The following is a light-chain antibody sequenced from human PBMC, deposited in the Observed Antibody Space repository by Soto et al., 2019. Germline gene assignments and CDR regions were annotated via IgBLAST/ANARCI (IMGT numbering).Light chain of an antibody. Sequence: EIWLTQSPGTLSLSPGERATLSCGASQSVRGTSLAWYQQQPGQAPRLLIYDASSRATGIPDRFSGGGSGTDFTLTISRLETADFAVYYCQHYGSSHTITFGHGTRLEIK. CDR2: DAS. J-gene: IGKJ5*01. V-gene: IGKV3-20*01. CDR3: QHYGSSHTIT. CDR1: QSVRGTS.